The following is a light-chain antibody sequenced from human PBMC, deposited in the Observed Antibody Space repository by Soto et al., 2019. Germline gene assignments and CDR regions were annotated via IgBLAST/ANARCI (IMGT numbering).Light chain of an antibody. Sequence: DIVMTQSPDSLAVSLGERATINCKSSRNLLYSSNNKHYLTWYQQKPRHPPKLLINWASTRESGVPARFSGGGSETYFPLTIDNLQPEDVALYYCQQNYSHPPTFGQGTKVEIK. CDR1: RNLLYSSNNKHY. V-gene: IGKV4-1*01. J-gene: IGKJ1*01. CDR2: WAS. CDR3: QQNYSHPPT.